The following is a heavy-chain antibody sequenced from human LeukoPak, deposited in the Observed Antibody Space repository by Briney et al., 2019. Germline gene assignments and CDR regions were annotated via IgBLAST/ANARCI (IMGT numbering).Heavy chain of an antibody. CDR3: ARGGVTVIVVAI. CDR1: GGSFSGYY. Sequence: SETLSLTCAVYGGSFSGYYWSLIRQPPGKGLEWIGEINHSGSTNYNPSLKSRVTMSIDTSKNQFSLNLRSVTAADSAVYYCARGGVTVIVVAIWGQGTLVTVSS. J-gene: IGHJ4*02. D-gene: IGHD3-22*01. V-gene: IGHV4-34*01. CDR2: INHSGST.